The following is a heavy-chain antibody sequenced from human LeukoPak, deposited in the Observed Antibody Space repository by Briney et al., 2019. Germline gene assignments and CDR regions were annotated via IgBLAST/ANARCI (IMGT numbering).Heavy chain of an antibody. CDR3: ARQVRQLVLYYYYYMDV. J-gene: IGHJ6*03. D-gene: IGHD6-13*01. Sequence: PGGSLRLSCAASGFTFSSYEMNWVRQAPGKGLEWVSYISSSGSTIYYADSVKGRFTISRDNAKNSLYLQMNSLRAEDTAVYYCARQVRQLVLYYYYYMDVWGKGTTVTVSS. CDR1: GFTFSSYE. V-gene: IGHV3-48*03. CDR2: ISSSGSTI.